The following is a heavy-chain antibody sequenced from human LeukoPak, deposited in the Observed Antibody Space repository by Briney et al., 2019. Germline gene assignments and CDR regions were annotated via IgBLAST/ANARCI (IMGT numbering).Heavy chain of an antibody. D-gene: IGHD3-22*01. V-gene: IGHV3-21*01. CDR3: ARGYYYDSSGYTFDY. CDR1: GFTFSSYS. J-gene: IGHJ4*02. Sequence: KAGGSLRLSCAASGFTFSSYSMNWVRQAPGKGLEWVSSISSSSSYVYYADSVKGRFTISRDNAKNTLYLQMNSLRAEDTAVYYCARGYYYDSSGYTFDYWGQGTLVTVSS. CDR2: ISSSSSYV.